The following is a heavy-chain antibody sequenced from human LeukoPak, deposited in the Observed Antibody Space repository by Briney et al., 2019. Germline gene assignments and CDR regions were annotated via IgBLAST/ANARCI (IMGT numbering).Heavy chain of an antibody. J-gene: IGHJ6*02. CDR1: GYTFTGYG. CDR3: ARARGEYSSSLDYYYYGMDV. CDR2: ISAYNGNT. D-gene: IGHD6-13*01. V-gene: IGHV1-18*01. Sequence: GASVKVSFKASGYTFTGYGISWVRQAPGQGLEWMGWISAYNGNTNYVQKLQGRVTMTTDTSTSTAYMELRSLRSDDTAVYYCARARGEYSSSLDYYYYGMDVWGQGTTVTVSS.